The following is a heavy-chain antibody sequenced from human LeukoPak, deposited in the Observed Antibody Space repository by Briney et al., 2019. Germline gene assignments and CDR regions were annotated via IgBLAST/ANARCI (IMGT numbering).Heavy chain of an antibody. V-gene: IGHV1-2*04. Sequence: GASVKVSCKASGYTFTGYYMHWVRQAPGQGLEWMGWINPNSGGTNYAQKFQGWVTMTRDTSISTAYMELSRLRSDDTAVYYCARATVVTVTTRPFGMDVWGQGTTVTVSS. CDR2: INPNSGGT. J-gene: IGHJ6*02. CDR3: ARATVVTVTTRPFGMDV. CDR1: GYTFTGYY. D-gene: IGHD4-17*01.